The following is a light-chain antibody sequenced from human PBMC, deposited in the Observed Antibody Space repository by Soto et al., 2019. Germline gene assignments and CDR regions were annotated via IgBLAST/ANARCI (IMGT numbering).Light chain of an antibody. V-gene: IGKV3-11*01. CDR2: DAS. CDR3: QQRSSWPWT. J-gene: IGKJ1*01. Sequence: EIVLTQSPATLSLSPGERATLSCRASQSVSSYLAWYQQRPDQAPRLLIYDASNRATGIPARFSGSGSGTDFTLTISSLEPEDFAVYYCQQRSSWPWTFGQGTKVDIK. CDR1: QSVSSY.